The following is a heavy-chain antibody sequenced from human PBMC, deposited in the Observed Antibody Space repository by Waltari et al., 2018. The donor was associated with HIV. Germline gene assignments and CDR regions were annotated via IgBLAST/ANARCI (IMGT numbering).Heavy chain of an antibody. CDR1: GYTFSNYY. V-gene: IGHV1-2*06. Sequence: QVQLVQSGAEGKTPETSVEVSCKASGYTFSNYYLHWVRQAPGQGLEWMGRINPSNGGTNYAQSFQGRVTMTRDTSISTAYMELTRLTSDDTAVYYCARAYCSATGCQIGGYWGQGTLVTVSS. CDR2: INPSNGGT. D-gene: IGHD2-2*01. J-gene: IGHJ4*02. CDR3: ARAYCSATGCQIGGY.